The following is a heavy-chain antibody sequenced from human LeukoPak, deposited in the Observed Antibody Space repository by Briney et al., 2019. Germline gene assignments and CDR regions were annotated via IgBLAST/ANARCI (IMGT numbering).Heavy chain of an antibody. CDR1: GFSFSSYR. CDR3: AKTALLWFGELLWGPKDDYGMDV. D-gene: IGHD3-10*01. J-gene: IGHJ6*02. V-gene: IGHV3-21*04. CDR2: ISSSSPYI. Sequence: GGSLRLSCAASGFSFSSYRMNWVRQAPGKGLEWVSSISSSSPYIYYADSVRGRFTISRDNAKNSLYLQMNSLRVEDTAVYYCAKTALLWFGELLWGPKDDYGMDVWGQGTTVTVSS.